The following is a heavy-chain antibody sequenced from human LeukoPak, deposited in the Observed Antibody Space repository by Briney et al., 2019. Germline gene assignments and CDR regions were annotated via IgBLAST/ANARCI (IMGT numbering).Heavy chain of an antibody. CDR1: GYTFTGYY. V-gene: IGHV1-2*02. D-gene: IGHD3-22*01. CDR3: ARSRYGSGYCSSDY. CDR2: INPNSGGT. Sequence: ASVNVSCKASGYTFTGYYIHWVRQAPGQGLEWMGWINPNSGGTNYAEEFQGRVTMTRDTSISTAYMELSRLRSDDTAVYYCARSRYGSGYCSSDYWGQGTLVTVSS. J-gene: IGHJ4*02.